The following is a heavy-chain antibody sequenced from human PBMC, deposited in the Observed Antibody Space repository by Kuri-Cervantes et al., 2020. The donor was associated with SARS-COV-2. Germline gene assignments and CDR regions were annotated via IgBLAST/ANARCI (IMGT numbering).Heavy chain of an antibody. Sequence: ESLKISCTVSGGSISSYYWSWIRQPTGKGLEWIGYIYYSGSTNYNPSLKSRVTISVDTSKNQFSLKLSSVTAADTAVYYCARQDSSWTNYYYYYGMDVWGQGTTVTVSS. D-gene: IGHD6-13*01. CDR1: GGSISSYY. CDR3: ARQDSSWTNYYYYYGMDV. J-gene: IGHJ6*02. V-gene: IGHV4-59*08. CDR2: IYYSGST.